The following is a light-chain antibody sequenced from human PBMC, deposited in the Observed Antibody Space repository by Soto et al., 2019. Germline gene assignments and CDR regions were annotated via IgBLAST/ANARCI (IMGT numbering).Light chain of an antibody. CDR2: DAS. CDR3: QQYASSVT. V-gene: IGKV3-20*01. J-gene: IGKJ4*01. Sequence: EIVLTQSPGTLSLSPGERATLSCRASQSVSSSYLAWYQQKPGQAPRVLIYDASSRATGIPDRFSGSGSGTEFTLTISRLEPEDLAVYYCQQYASSVTFGGGTKVDIK. CDR1: QSVSSSY.